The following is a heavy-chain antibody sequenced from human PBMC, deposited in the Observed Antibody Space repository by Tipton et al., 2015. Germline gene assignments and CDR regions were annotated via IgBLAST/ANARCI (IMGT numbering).Heavy chain of an antibody. V-gene: IGHV4-38-2*02. Sequence: TLSLTCAVSAYSISSDYYWGWIRQPPGKGLEWIGSISHSGNTYYNPSLKSRVTMSRDTSKNPFSLKLTSVTAADTAVYYCAREYRVFGLFYFDYWGQGTLVPASS. CDR3: AREYRVFGLFYFDY. J-gene: IGHJ4*02. D-gene: IGHD3-16*01. CDR1: AYSISSDYY. CDR2: ISHSGNT.